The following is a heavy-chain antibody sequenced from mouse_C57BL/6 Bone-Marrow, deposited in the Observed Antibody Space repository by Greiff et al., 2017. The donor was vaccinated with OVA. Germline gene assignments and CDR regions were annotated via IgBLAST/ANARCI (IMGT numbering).Heavy chain of an antibody. CDR1: GFTFSSYA. D-gene: IGHD1-1*01. Sequence: EVQGVESGGGLVKPGGSLKLSCAASGFTFSSYAMSWVRQTPEKRLEWVATISDGGSYTYYPDNVKGRFTISRDNAKNNLYLQMSHLKSEDTAMYYCARVLHYYGSSYTWFAYWGQGTLVTVSA. CDR2: ISDGGSYT. CDR3: ARVLHYYGSSYTWFAY. J-gene: IGHJ3*01. V-gene: IGHV5-4*01.